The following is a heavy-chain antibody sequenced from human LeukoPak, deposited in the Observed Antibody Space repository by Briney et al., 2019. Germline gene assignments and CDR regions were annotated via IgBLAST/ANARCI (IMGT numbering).Heavy chain of an antibody. J-gene: IGHJ4*02. CDR2: INHSGST. CDR1: GGSFSGYY. V-gene: IGHV4-34*01. Sequence: SETLSLTCAVYGGSFSGYYCSWVRQPPGKGLEWIGEINHSGSTNYNPSLKSRVTISVDTSKNQFSLKLRSVTAADTAVYYCAKSGPFDYWGQGTLVTVSS. D-gene: IGHD5-12*01. CDR3: AKSGPFDY.